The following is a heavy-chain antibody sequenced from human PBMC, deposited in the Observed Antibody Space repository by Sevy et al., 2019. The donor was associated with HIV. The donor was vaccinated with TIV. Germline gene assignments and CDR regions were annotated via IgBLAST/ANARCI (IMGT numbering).Heavy chain of an antibody. CDR2: IWYDGSDT. CDR3: ARDVDSNYDGIDA. Sequence: GGSLRLSCAASGFIFSNHGMHWVRQAPGKGLEWVARIWYDGSDTYYGESVKGRFTIARDNSKNTGDLQMNSLRVEDTAVYYCARDVDSNYDGIDAWGQGTTVTVSS. J-gene: IGHJ6*02. V-gene: IGHV3-33*01. D-gene: IGHD4-4*01. CDR1: GFIFSNHG.